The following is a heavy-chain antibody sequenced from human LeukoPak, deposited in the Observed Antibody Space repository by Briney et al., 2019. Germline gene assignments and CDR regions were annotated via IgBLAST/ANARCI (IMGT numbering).Heavy chain of an antibody. CDR3: ARGGYYYGSGSNGY. J-gene: IGHJ4*02. V-gene: IGHV4-4*07. CDR2: IYTSGST. D-gene: IGHD3-10*01. CDR1: GGSISSYY. Sequence: AETLSLTCTVSGGSISSYYWSWIRQPAGKGLEWIGRIYTSGSTNYNPALKSRVTMSVDTSKNQFSLKLRSVTAADTAVYYCARGGYYYGSGSNGYWGQGTLVTVSS.